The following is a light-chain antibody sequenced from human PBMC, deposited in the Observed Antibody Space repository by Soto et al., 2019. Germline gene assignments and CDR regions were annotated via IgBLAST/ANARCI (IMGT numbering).Light chain of an antibody. Sequence: QSALTQPASVSGSPGQSITISCTGTSNGVGIYNYVSWYQQHPGKAPKLIIYEVTNRPSGVSDRFSGSKSDNTASLTISGLQAEDEADYYCCSYAGSGTWVFGNGTKLTVL. CDR1: SNGVGIYNY. V-gene: IGLV2-23*02. CDR2: EVT. J-gene: IGLJ1*01. CDR3: CSYAGSGTWV.